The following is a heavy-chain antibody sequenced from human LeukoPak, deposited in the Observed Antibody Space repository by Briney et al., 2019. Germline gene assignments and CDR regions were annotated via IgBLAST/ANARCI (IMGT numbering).Heavy chain of an antibody. Sequence: GGSLRLSCAASGFTFSSYAMSWVRQAPGKGLEWVSAISGSGGSTYYADSVKGRFTISRDNSKNTLYLQMNSLRAEDTAVYYCAKLSTVTTSRVYYYYYGMDVWGQGTTVTVSS. V-gene: IGHV3-23*01. D-gene: IGHD4-17*01. J-gene: IGHJ6*02. CDR1: GFTFSSYA. CDR2: ISGSGGST. CDR3: AKLSTVTTSRVYYYYYGMDV.